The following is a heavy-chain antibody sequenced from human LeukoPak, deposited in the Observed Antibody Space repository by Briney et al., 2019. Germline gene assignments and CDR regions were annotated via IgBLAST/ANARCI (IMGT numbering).Heavy chain of an antibody. CDR3: ARGLVRGQPHWFDP. J-gene: IGHJ5*02. D-gene: IGHD3-10*01. CDR2: IYYSGST. CDR1: GGSISSYY. V-gene: IGHV4-59*01. Sequence: PSETLSLTCTVSGGSISSYYWSWIRQPPGKGLEWIGYIYYSGSTNYNPSLKSRVTISVDTSKNQFSLKLSSVTAADTAVYYCARGLVRGQPHWFDPWGQGTLVTVSS.